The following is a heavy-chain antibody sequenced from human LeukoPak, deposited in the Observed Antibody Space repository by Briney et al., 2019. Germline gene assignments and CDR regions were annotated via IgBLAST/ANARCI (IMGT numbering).Heavy chain of an antibody. Sequence: GGSLRLSCAASGFTFSSYSMNWVRQAPGKGLEWVSYISSSSSTIYYADSVKGRFTISRDNAKNSLYLQMNSLRAEDTAEYYCARGVPVRYYDFWSGYYESGDYFDYWGQGTLVTVSS. CDR2: ISSSSSTI. D-gene: IGHD3-3*01. CDR3: ARGVPVRYYDFWSGYYESGDYFDY. J-gene: IGHJ4*02. CDR1: GFTFSSYS. V-gene: IGHV3-48*01.